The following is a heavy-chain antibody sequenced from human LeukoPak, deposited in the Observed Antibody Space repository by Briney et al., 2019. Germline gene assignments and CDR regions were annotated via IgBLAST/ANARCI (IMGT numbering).Heavy chain of an antibody. D-gene: IGHD2-15*01. V-gene: IGHV3-23*01. Sequence: GGSLRLSCAASGITFSNHAMSWVRQAPGKGLEWVSVISGSGGSTYYADSVKGRFTISRDNSKNTLFLQMNSLRAEDTAVYYCAKGILSVNDYWGQGTLVTVSS. CDR1: GITFSNHA. CDR2: ISGSGGST. J-gene: IGHJ4*02. CDR3: AKGILSVNDY.